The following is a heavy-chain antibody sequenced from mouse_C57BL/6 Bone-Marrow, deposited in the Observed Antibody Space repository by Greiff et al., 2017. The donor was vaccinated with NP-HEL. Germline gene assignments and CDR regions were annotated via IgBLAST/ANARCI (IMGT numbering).Heavy chain of an antibody. J-gene: IGHJ3*01. CDR1: GYTFTDYY. D-gene: IGHD2-4*01. CDR2: INPNNGGP. CDR3: AREDYDGAWFAY. V-gene: IGHV1-26*01. Sequence: VQLQQSGPELVKPGASVKISCKASGYTFTDYYMNWVKQSHGKSLEWIGDINPNNGGPSYNQKFKGKATLTVDKSYSTAYMELRSLTSEDSAVYYCAREDYDGAWFAYWGQGTLVTVSA.